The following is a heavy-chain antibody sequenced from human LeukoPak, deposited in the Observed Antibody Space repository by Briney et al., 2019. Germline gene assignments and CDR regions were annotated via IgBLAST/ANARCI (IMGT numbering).Heavy chain of an antibody. CDR2: INPNSGGT. D-gene: IGHD4-17*01. CDR3: ARAYYGDYYYYGMDV. Sequence: ASVKVSCKASGYTFTGYYMHWVRQAPGQGLEWMGLINPNSGGTNYAQKFQGRVTMTRDTSISTAYMNLSRLRSDDTAVYYCARAYYGDYYYYGMDVWGQGTTVTVSS. J-gene: IGHJ6*02. CDR1: GYTFTGYY. V-gene: IGHV1-2*02.